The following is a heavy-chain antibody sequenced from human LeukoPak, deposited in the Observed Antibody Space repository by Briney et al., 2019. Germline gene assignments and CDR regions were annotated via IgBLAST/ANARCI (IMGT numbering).Heavy chain of an antibody. CDR1: GYTFTSYY. V-gene: IGHV1-46*01. D-gene: IGHD3-10*01. CDR3: AKGEELLWFGGGYGMDA. J-gene: IGHJ6*02. Sequence: GASVKVSCKASGYTFTSYYMHWVRQAPGQGLEWMGIINPSGGSTSYAQKFQGRVTMTRDTSTSTVYMELSSLRSEDTAVYYCAKGEELLWFGGGYGMDAWGQGTTVTVSS. CDR2: INPSGGST.